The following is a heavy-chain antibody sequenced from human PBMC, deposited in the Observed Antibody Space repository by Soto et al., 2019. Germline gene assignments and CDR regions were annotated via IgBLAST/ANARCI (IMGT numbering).Heavy chain of an antibody. D-gene: IGHD6-13*01. CDR2: ISAYNGNT. Sequence: QVQLVQSGAEVKKPGASVQVSCKASGYTFTSYGTSWVRQAPGQGLEWMGWISAYNGNTNYAPKLQGRVTMTTDTATSPAYMELRSLRSDDTAVYYCAREGSIAAGTRYYYGMDVWGQGTTVTVSS. CDR3: AREGSIAAGTRYYYGMDV. V-gene: IGHV1-18*01. J-gene: IGHJ6*02. CDR1: GYTFTSYG.